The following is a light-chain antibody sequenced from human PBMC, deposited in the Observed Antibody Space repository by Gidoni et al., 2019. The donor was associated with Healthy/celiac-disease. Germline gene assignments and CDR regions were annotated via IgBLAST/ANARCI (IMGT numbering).Light chain of an antibody. V-gene: IGLV2-14*01. Sequence: QSALTQPASASGSPGQSITISCPGTSSDVGGYNYVSWYQQHPGKAPKLMIYDVSNRPSGVSNRFSGSKSGNTASLTISGLQAEDEADYYCSSYTSSSSYVFGTGTKVTVL. CDR3: SSYTSSSSYV. J-gene: IGLJ1*01. CDR2: DVS. CDR1: SSDVGGYNY.